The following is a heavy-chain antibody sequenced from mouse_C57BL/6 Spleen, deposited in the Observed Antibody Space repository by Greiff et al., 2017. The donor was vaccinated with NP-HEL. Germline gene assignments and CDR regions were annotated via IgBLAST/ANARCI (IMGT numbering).Heavy chain of an antibody. Sequence: VQLQQSGAELVRPGASVKLSCTASGFNIKDDYMHWVKQRPEQGLEWIGWIDPENGDTEYASKFQGKATITADTSSNTAYLQRSSLTSEDTAVYYCTTDYYGSSYWYFDVWGTGTTVTVSS. V-gene: IGHV14-4*01. CDR2: IDPENGDT. CDR1: GFNIKDDY. D-gene: IGHD1-1*01. J-gene: IGHJ1*03. CDR3: TTDYYGSSYWYFDV.